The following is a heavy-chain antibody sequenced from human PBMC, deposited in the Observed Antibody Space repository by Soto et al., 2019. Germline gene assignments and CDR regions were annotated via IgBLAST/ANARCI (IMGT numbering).Heavy chain of an antibody. V-gene: IGHV3-7*04. CDR3: ARANYFDF. CDR1: GFTFRNYW. CDR2: IRQDGSEK. Sequence: GGSLSLSCAASGFTFRNYWMSWVRQAPGKGLEWVADIRQDGSEKKYLDSVKGRFTISRDNAKNSLYLQMNSLRADDTAVYYCARANYFDFWGQGTLVTVSS. J-gene: IGHJ4*02.